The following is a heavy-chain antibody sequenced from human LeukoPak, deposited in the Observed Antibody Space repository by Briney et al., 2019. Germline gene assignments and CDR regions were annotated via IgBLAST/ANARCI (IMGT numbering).Heavy chain of an antibody. D-gene: IGHD3-22*01. Sequence: GGSLRPSCAASGFTFSSYAMSWGGQAPGKGLGWCSAINPTGGSTYYADSVKGRFTISRDNSKNTLYLQMNSLRAEDTAVYFCASAGSYSYFDSWGPGTLVTVSS. CDR2: INPTGGST. CDR3: ASAGSYSYFDS. J-gene: IGHJ4*02. CDR1: GFTFSSYA. V-gene: IGHV3-23*01.